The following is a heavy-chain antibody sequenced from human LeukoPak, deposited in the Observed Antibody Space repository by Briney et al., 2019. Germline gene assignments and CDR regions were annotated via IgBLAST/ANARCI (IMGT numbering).Heavy chain of an antibody. J-gene: IGHJ6*02. CDR3: HVDYTYGMDV. Sequence: GASVKVSCKASGGTFSSYAISWVRQAPGQGLEWMGWMNPNSGNTGYAQKFQGRVTMTRNTSISTAYMELSSLRSEDTAVYYCHVDYTYGMDVWGQGTTVTVSS. CDR2: MNPNSGNT. CDR1: GGTFSSYA. V-gene: IGHV1-8*02. D-gene: IGHD4-11*01.